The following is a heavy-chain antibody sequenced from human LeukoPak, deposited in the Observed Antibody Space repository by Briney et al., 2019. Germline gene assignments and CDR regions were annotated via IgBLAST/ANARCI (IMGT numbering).Heavy chain of an antibody. Sequence: GGSLRLSCAVSGFTVSSNYMSWVRQAPGKGLEWVSVIYSDGSTHYADSVKGRFTISRDNSKNAVYLQMNSLRAEDTAVYYCASSSLPHYYDSSGYYFDYWGQGTLVTVSS. CDR1: GFTVSSNY. CDR3: ASSSLPHYYDSSGYYFDY. J-gene: IGHJ4*02. CDR2: IYSDGST. D-gene: IGHD3-22*01. V-gene: IGHV3-66*01.